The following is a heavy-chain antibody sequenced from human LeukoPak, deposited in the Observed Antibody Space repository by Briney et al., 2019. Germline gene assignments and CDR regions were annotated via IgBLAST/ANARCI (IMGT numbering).Heavy chain of an antibody. D-gene: IGHD3-22*01. J-gene: IGHJ4*02. Sequence: GRSLRLSRAASGFTFDNYPMRWVRHAPGKRPGWVSGICRNSGCLGYADSVKGRFTISRDNAKNSLYLQINSLRAEDTALYYCAKEGPSSSGYQPLDSWGQGTLVTVSS. CDR3: AKEGPSSSGYQPLDS. CDR1: GFTFDNYP. V-gene: IGHV3-9*01. CDR2: ICRNSGCL.